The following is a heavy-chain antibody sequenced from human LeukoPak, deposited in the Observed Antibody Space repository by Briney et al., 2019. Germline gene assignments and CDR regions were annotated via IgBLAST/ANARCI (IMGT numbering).Heavy chain of an antibody. J-gene: IGHJ5*02. CDR3: ARESPYSSSGDWFDP. Sequence: SETLSLTCTVSGDSISSGSHYWSWIRQPAGKGLEWIGRNHTSGSTNYNPSLKSRVTISVDTSKNQFSLSLSSVTAADTAVYYCARESPYSSSGDWFDPWGQGTLVTVSS. V-gene: IGHV4-61*02. CDR1: GDSISSGSHY. CDR2: NHTSGST. D-gene: IGHD6-6*01.